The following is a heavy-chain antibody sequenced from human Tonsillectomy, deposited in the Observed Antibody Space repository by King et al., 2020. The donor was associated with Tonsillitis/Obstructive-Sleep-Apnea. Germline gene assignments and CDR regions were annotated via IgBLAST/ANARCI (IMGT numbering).Heavy chain of an antibody. CDR3: ARVYSGNNFIDY. V-gene: IGHV3-48*02. D-gene: IGHD1-26*01. J-gene: IGHJ4*02. CDR1: GFTFSSYS. CDR2: ISSSSSTI. Sequence: VQLVESGGGLVQPGGSLRLSCAASGFTFSSYSMNWVRQAPGKGLEWVSYISSSSSTIYYADSVKGRFAISRDNAKNSLYLQMSSLRDEDTAVYYCARVYSGNNFIDYWGQGTLVTVSS.